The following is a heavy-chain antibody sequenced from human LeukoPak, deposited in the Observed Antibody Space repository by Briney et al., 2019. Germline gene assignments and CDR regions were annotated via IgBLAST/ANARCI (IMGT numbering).Heavy chain of an antibody. D-gene: IGHD3-10*01. V-gene: IGHV4-39*01. CDR2: IYHSGST. CDR3: ARSRYFYPRDAFDI. CDR1: GGPISSGSYY. J-gene: IGHJ3*02. Sequence: PSETLSLTCTVSGGPISSGSYYWGWIRQPPGKGLEWIGSIYHSGSTYYNPSLKSRVTISVDTSKNQFSLKLYFVTAADTAVYYCARSRYFYPRDAFDIWGQGTMVTVSS.